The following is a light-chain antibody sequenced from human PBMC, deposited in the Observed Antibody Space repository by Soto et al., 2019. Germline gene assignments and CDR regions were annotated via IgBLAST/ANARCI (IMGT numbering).Light chain of an antibody. J-gene: IGLJ3*02. CDR2: EGS. CDR3: CSYAGSTTWV. V-gene: IGLV2-23*01. Sequence: QSALTQPASVSGSPGQSITISCAGTSSDIGGYNLVSWYQQHPGKAPKLMIYEGSKRPSGVSTRFSGSKSGNTASLTISGLQAVYEADYYCCSYAGSTTWVFGGGTKLTVL. CDR1: SSDIGGYNL.